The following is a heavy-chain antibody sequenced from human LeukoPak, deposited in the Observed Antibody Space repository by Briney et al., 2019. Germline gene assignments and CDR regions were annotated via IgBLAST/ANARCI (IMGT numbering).Heavy chain of an antibody. CDR2: IRRKASGGAI. V-gene: IGHV3-49*03. Sequence: GSLRLSCTTSGFNFADEALSWFRQAPGKGLERVGFIRRKASGGAIEYAASVKGRFTISRDNSKNTLYLQMNSLRAEDTAVYYCARGPSGYHNTGGQGTLVTVSS. CDR1: GFNFADEA. J-gene: IGHJ4*02. CDR3: ARGPSGYHNT. D-gene: IGHD5-12*01.